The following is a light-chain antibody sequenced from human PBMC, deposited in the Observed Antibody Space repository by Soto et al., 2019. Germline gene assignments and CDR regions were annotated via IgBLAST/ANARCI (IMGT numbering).Light chain of an antibody. V-gene: IGLV4-69*01. J-gene: IGLJ2*01. CDR3: QTWGTGIQV. Sequence: QLVLTQSPSASASLGASVKLTCTLSSGHSSYAIAWNQKQPEKGHRYLMKLNSDGSHSKGDGIPDRFSGSSSGAERYLTISSLQSEDEADYYCQTWGTGIQVFGGGTKLTVL. CDR2: LNSDGSH. CDR1: SGHSSYA.